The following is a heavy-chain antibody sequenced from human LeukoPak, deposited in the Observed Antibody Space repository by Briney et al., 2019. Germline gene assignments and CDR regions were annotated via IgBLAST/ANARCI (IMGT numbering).Heavy chain of an antibody. J-gene: IGHJ4*02. CDR1: GVSISSYY. CDR2: IYYSGST. D-gene: IGHD1-26*01. V-gene: IGHV4-59*08. Sequence: PSETLSLTCTVSGVSISSYYWSWIRQPPGKGLEWIGYIYYSGSTNYNPSLKSRVTISVDTSKNQFSLKLSSVTAADTAVYYCARGSSGSYWEVYFDYWGQGTLVTVSS. CDR3: ARGSSGSYWEVYFDY.